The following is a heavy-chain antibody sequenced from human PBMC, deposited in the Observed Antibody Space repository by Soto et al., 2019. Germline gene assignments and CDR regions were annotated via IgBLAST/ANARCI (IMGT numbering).Heavy chain of an antibody. CDR3: ASSLDTAMVWFYYYYYMDV. CDR1: GFTFSSYS. Sequence: EVQLVESGGGLVQPGGSLRLSCAASGFTFSSYSMNWVRQAPGKGLEWVSYISSSSSTIYYADSVKGRFTISRDNAKNSRYLQMNSLRAEDTAVYYCASSLDTAMVWFYYYYYMDVWGKGTTVTVSS. D-gene: IGHD5-18*01. V-gene: IGHV3-48*01. CDR2: ISSSSSTI. J-gene: IGHJ6*03.